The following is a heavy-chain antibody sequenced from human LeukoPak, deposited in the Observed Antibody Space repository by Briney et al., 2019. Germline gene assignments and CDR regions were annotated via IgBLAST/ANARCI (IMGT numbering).Heavy chain of an antibody. V-gene: IGHV4-4*02. CDR1: GGSISSSNW. J-gene: IGHJ4*02. D-gene: IGHD1-7*01. Sequence: SGTLSLTCAVSGGSISSSNWWSWVRQPPGKGLEWIGEIYYSGSTNYNPSLKSRVTISVDKSKNQFSLKLSSVTAADTAVYYCARVLSRDWNYVNDWGQGTLVTVSS. CDR2: IYYSGST. CDR3: ARVLSRDWNYVND.